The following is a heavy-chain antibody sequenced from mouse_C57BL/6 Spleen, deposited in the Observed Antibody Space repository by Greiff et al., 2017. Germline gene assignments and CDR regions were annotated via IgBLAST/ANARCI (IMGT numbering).Heavy chain of an antibody. D-gene: IGHD1-1*01. J-gene: IGHJ4*01. Sequence: QVQLQQPGAELVKPGASVKLSCKASGYTFTSYWMHWVKQRPGQGLEWIGMIHPNSGSTNYNEKFKSKATLTVDKSSSTAYMQLSSLTSEDAAVYYCARSLYGNGPMDYWGQGTSVTVSS. CDR1: GYTFTSYW. V-gene: IGHV1-64*01. CDR3: ARSLYGNGPMDY. CDR2: IHPNSGST.